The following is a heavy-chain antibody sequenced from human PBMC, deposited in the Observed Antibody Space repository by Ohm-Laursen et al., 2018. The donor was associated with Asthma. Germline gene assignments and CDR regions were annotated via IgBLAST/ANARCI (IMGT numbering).Heavy chain of an antibody. V-gene: IGHV4-59*01. CDR2: IYYSGST. CDR1: GGSINGYY. J-gene: IGHJ4*02. Sequence: GTLSLTCTVSGGSINGYYWSWIRQPPGKGLEWIGYIYYSGSTNYNPSLKSRVTISVDTSKNQFSLKLSSVTAADTAVYYCARYGELADFDYWGQGTLVTVSS. D-gene: IGHD1-1*01. CDR3: ARYGELADFDY.